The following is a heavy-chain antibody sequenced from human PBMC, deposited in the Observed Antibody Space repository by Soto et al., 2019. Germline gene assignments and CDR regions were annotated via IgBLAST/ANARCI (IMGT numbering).Heavy chain of an antibody. V-gene: IGHV3-23*01. CDR2: IGAGGCSI. CDR1: GFTYSNYA. D-gene: IGHD3-3*01. Sequence: EVQLLESGGGMVQPGGSLRLSCAASGFTYSNYAMSWVRQAPGKGLEWVSVIGAGGCSIYYADSVMGRFTISRDNSKNTLYLQMNSLRAEDTGVYFCAKDGTIFGVVTFFDSWGQGTLVTVSS. J-gene: IGHJ4*02. CDR3: AKDGTIFGVVTFFDS.